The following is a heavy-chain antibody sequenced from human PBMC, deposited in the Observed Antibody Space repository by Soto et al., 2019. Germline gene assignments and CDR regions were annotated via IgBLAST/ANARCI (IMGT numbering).Heavy chain of an antibody. CDR1: GGSISSSNW. CDR3: ASHDYYDSSGYFDY. CDR2: IYHSGST. D-gene: IGHD3-22*01. Sequence: SETLSLTCAVSGGSISSSNWWSWVRQPPGKGLEWIGEIYHSGSTNYNPSLKSRVTISVDKSKNQFSLKLSSVTAADTAVYYCASHDYYDSSGYFDYWGQGTLVTVS. V-gene: IGHV4-4*02. J-gene: IGHJ4*02.